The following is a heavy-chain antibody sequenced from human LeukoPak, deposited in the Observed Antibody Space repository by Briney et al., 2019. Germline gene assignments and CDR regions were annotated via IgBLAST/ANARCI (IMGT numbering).Heavy chain of an antibody. J-gene: IGHJ4*02. CDR3: ARDSVLLWFGDPSGTYDY. Sequence: ASVKVSCKAFGYTFTGYYMHWVRQAPGQGLEWMGWINPNSGGTNYAQKFQGRVTMTRDTSISTAYMELSRLRSDDTAVYYCARDSVLLWFGDPSGTYDYWGQGTLVTVSS. CDR2: INPNSGGT. V-gene: IGHV1-2*02. D-gene: IGHD3-10*01. CDR1: GYTFTGYY.